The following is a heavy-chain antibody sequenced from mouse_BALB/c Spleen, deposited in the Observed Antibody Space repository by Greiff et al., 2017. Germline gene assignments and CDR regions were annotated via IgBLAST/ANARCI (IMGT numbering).Heavy chain of an antibody. CDR3: ARDPVRGGFDY. Sequence: EVQLQQSGPGLVKPSQSLSLTCTVTGYSITSDYAWNWIRQFPGNKLEWMGYISYSGSTSYNPSLKSRISITRDTSKNQFFLQLNSVTTEDTATYYCARDPVRGGFDYWGQGTTRTVSS. V-gene: IGHV3-2*02. J-gene: IGHJ2*01. CDR1: GYSITSDYA. D-gene: IGHD2-14*01. CDR2: ISYSGST.